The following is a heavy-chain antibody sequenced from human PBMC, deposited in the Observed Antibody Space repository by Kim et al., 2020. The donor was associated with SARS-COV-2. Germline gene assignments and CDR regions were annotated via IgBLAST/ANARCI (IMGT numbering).Heavy chain of an antibody. D-gene: IGHD2-21*01. V-gene: IGHV3-30*03. CDR1: GFTLSNHG. J-gene: IGHJ6*02. CDR3: TTDQLLYAPMSFHGMGV. Sequence: GGSLRLSCVGSGFTLSNHGMLWVRQAQGRGLEWVAVISYDGSNKYYADSVTGRFTVSRDNSKNAFYMQMNSLRSEDTGVYYCTTDQLLYAPMSFHGMGVWGQGTTVSVSS. CDR2: ISYDGSNK.